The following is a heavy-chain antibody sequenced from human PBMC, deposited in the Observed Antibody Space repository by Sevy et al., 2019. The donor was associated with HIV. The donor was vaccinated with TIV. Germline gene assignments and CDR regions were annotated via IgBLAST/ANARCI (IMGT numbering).Heavy chain of an antibody. J-gene: IGHJ4*02. V-gene: IGHV3-21*01. CDR2: ISSSSGYI. D-gene: IGHD1-26*01. Sequence: GESLKISCAASGFTFSSYSMNWVRQAPGKGLEWVSSISSSSGYIYYADSVKGRFTISRDNAKNSLYLQMNSLRAEDTAVYYCARDRGEWGLADYWGQGTLVTVSS. CDR3: ARDRGEWGLADY. CDR1: GFTFSSYS.